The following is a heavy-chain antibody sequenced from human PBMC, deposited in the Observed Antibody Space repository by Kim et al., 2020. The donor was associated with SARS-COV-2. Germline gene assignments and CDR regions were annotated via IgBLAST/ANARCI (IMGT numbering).Heavy chain of an antibody. CDR2: IYYSGST. CDR1: GGSISSGGYY. CDR3: ARDTRTVVGGPLGYYYYGMDV. D-gene: IGHD2-15*01. Sequence: SETLSLTCTVSGGSISSGGYYWSWIRQHPGKGLEWIGYIYYSGSTYYNPSLKSRVTISVDTSKNQFSLKLSSVTAADTAVYYCARDTRTVVGGPLGYYYYGMDVWGQGTTVTVSS. J-gene: IGHJ6*02. V-gene: IGHV4-31*03.